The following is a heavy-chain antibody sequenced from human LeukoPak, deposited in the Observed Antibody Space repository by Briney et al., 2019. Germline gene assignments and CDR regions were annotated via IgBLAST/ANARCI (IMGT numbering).Heavy chain of an antibody. D-gene: IGHD5-12*01. V-gene: IGHV1-2*02. CDR3: ARDLVDIVATTCIAFDY. J-gene: IGHJ4*02. CDR2: INPNSGGT. CDR1: GYTFTVYY. Sequence: ASVTVSCKASGYTFTVYYMHWVRQAPGQGLEWMGWINPNSGGTNYAQKFQGRVTMTRDTSISTAYTELSRLRSDDTAVYYCARDLVDIVATTCIAFDYWGQGTLVTVSS.